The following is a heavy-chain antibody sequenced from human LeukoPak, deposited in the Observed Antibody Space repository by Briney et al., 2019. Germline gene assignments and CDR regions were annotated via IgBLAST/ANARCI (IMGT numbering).Heavy chain of an antibody. CDR1: GGSFSGYY. J-gene: IGHJ6*03. CDR3: ARRPPPYSSSWFYYYYMDV. Sequence: PSETLSLTCAVYGGSFSGYYWRWIRQPPGKGLEWIGEINRSGSTNYNPSLKSRVTISVDTSKNQFSLKLSSVTAADTAVYYCARRPPPYSSSWFYYYYMDVWGKGTTVTVSS. CDR2: INRSGST. V-gene: IGHV4-34*01. D-gene: IGHD6-13*01.